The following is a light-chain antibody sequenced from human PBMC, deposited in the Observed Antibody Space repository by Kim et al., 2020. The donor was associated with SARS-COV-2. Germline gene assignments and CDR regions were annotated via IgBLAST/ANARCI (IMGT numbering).Light chain of an antibody. Sequence: QPVLTQPSSLSESPGASASLTCTLRSGINVGTYRIYWYQQKPGSPPQYLLRYKSDSDKQQGSGVPSRFSGSKDASANAGILLISGLQSEDEADYYCMIWHSSAFVFGTGTKVTVL. CDR3: MIWHSSAFV. V-gene: IGLV5-45*02. CDR2: YKSDSDK. J-gene: IGLJ1*01. CDR1: SGINVGTYR.